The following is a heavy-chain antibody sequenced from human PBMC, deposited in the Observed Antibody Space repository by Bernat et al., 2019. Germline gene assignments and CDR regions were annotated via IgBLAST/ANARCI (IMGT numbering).Heavy chain of an antibody. D-gene: IGHD6-6*01. Sequence: EVQLLESGGGLVQPGGSLRLSCAASGFTFSSYAMSWVRQAPGKGLEWVSAISGSGGSTYYADSVKGRFTISRDNSKNTLYLQMNRLRAEDTAVYYCAESVYSSSSHYFDYWGQGTLVTVSS. J-gene: IGHJ4*02. V-gene: IGHV3-23*01. CDR2: ISGSGGST. CDR1: GFTFSSYA. CDR3: AESVYSSSSHYFDY.